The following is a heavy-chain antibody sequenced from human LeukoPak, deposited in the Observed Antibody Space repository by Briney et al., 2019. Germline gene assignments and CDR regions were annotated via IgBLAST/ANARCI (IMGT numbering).Heavy chain of an antibody. D-gene: IGHD3-9*01. CDR2: IYPGDSDT. V-gene: IGHV5-51*01. CDR1: GYSFTSYW. J-gene: IGHJ3*02. CDR3: ARTTNFDWLFDAFDI. Sequence: GESLKISCKGSGYSFTSYWIGWVRQMPGKGLEWMGIIYPGDSDTRYSPSFQGQVTISADKSISTAYLQWSSLKASDTAMYYCARTTNFDWLFDAFDIWGQGTMVTVSS.